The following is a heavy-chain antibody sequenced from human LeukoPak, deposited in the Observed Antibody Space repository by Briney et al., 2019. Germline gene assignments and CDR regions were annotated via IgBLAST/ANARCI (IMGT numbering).Heavy chain of an antibody. CDR2: INPNSGGT. Sequence: ASVKVSCKASGYTFTGYYMHWVRQAPGQVLEWMGWINPNSGGTNYAQKFQGRVTMTRDTSISTAYMELSRLRSDDTAVYYCARGKEFAAAGTDWGQGTLVTVSS. D-gene: IGHD6-13*01. J-gene: IGHJ4*02. V-gene: IGHV1-2*02. CDR3: ARGKEFAAAGTD. CDR1: GYTFTGYY.